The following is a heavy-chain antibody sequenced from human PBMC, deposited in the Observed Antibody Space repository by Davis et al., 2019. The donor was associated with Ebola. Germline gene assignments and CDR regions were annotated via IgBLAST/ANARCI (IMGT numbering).Heavy chain of an antibody. CDR2: ISAGGTAP. V-gene: IGHV3-23*01. J-gene: IGHJ4*02. CDR3: ARVQNYDFWSGLGY. D-gene: IGHD3-3*01. Sequence: GESLKISCAASGFTFNNYGMTWVRQAPGKGLEWVSSISAGGTAPYYADSVKGRFTISRDNSKNTLSLQMNSLRGEDTAVYYCARVQNYDFWSGLGYWGQGVLVTVSS. CDR1: GFTFNNYG.